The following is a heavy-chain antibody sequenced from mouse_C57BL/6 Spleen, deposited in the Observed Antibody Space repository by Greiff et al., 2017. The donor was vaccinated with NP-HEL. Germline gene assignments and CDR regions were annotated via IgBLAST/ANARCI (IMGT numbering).Heavy chain of an antibody. D-gene: IGHD2-10*01. CDR1: GYTFTDYY. CDR3: ARLWSYYGNAMDY. V-gene: IGHV1-19*01. J-gene: IGHJ4*01. Sequence: VQLQQSGPVLVKPGASVKMSCKASGYTFTDYYMNWVKQSHGKSLEWIGVINPYNGGTSYNQKFKGKATLTVDKSSSTAYMELNSLTSEDSAVYYCARLWSYYGNAMDYWGQGTSVTVSS. CDR2: INPYNGGT.